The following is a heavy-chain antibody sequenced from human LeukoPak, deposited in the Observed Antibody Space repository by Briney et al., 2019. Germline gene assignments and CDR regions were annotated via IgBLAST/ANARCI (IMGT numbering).Heavy chain of an antibody. J-gene: IGHJ6*02. D-gene: IGHD3-22*01. CDR2: IYYSGAT. CDR3: ARSYDSRGYYYYGMDV. Sequence: PSETLSLTCTVSGGSVSSGNYYWSWIRQPPGKGLEWIGYIYYSGATNYNPSLKSRVTLSVDTSKNQFSLKLNSVTAADTAVYYCARSYDSRGYYYYGMDVWGQGTTVTVSS. CDR1: GGSVSSGNYY. V-gene: IGHV4-61*01.